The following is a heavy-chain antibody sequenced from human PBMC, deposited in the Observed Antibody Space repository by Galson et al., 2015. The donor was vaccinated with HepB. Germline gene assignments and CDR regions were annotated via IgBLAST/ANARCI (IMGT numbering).Heavy chain of an antibody. CDR2: IRQDGSEK. CDR3: ARARNDNVWGRGYFDF. J-gene: IGHJ4*02. V-gene: IGHV3-7*03. D-gene: IGHD3-16*01. CDR1: FSSYW. Sequence: FSSYWMTWVRQAPGKGLEWVANIRQDGSEKYYADSVKGRLTISRDNAKNSLDLQMDSLRAEDTAVYYCARARNDNVWGRGYFDFWGQGTLVTVSS.